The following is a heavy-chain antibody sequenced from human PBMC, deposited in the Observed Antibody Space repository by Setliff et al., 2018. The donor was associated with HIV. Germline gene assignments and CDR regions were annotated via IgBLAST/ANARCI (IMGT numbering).Heavy chain of an antibody. D-gene: IGHD2-15*01. CDR3: ARLDWVVVDADTYNWFDP. CDR2: IYHSGNA. V-gene: IGHV4-4*02. CDR1: GVSINNSYW. J-gene: IGHJ5*02. Sequence: PSETLSLTCAVSGVSINNSYWWSWFRQSPGQGPEWMGEIYHSGNANSNLSLKSRVTISVDKSKNHLTLKLISMTAADTAVYYCARLDWVVVDADTYNWFDPWGQGTLVTVSS.